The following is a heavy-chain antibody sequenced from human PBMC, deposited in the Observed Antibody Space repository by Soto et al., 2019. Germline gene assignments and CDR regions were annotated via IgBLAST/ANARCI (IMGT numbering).Heavy chain of an antibody. Sequence: EVQLVESGGGLVQPGRSLRLSCAASGFTFDDYAMHWVRQAPGKGLEWVSGISWNSGSIGYADSVKGRFTISRDNAKNSLYLQMNSLRAEDTALYYCAKDLYDLWSGILDYWGQGTLVTVSS. CDR3: AKDLYDLWSGILDY. CDR1: GFTFDDYA. V-gene: IGHV3-9*01. J-gene: IGHJ4*02. D-gene: IGHD3-3*01. CDR2: ISWNSGSI.